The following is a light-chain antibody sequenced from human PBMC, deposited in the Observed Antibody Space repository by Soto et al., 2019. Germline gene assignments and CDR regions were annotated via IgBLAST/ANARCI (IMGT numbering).Light chain of an antibody. CDR2: GES. CDR1: QSVSSSY. V-gene: IGKV3-20*01. Sequence: EIVLTQSPGTLSLSPGERATLSCRASQSVSSSYLAWYQQKPGQAPRLLIYGESSRATGIPDRFSGSGSGTDFTLTISRLEPEDFAVYYWHQYCSSPLYTFGQGTKLESK. CDR3: HQYCSSPLYT. J-gene: IGKJ2*01.